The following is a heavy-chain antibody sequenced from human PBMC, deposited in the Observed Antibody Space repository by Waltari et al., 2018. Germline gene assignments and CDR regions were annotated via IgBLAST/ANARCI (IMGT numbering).Heavy chain of an antibody. CDR1: GFTLGSYE. Sequence: EVQLVESGGGLVQPGGSLRLSCVASGFTLGSYEMHWVRQAPGKGLEWVSYITTSDWSIYYADSVKGRFTISRDNAKNSLYLQMNSLRAEDTAVYYCARVGGYHYYYMDVWGKVTTVTVSS. CDR2: ITTSDWSI. CDR3: ARVGGYHYYYMDV. V-gene: IGHV3-48*03. J-gene: IGHJ6*03. D-gene: IGHD2-15*01.